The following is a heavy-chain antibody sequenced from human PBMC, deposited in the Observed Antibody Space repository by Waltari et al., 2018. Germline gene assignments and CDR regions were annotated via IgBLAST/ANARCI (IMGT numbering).Heavy chain of an antibody. V-gene: IGHV4-61*09. J-gene: IGHJ4*02. Sequence: QVQLQESGPGLVKPSQTLSLTCTVSGGSISSGSYYWSWIRQPAGKGLEWIGYIYTSGSTNYTPSLTSRVTISVDTSKNQCSLKLSSVTAADTAVYYCARDHDFWSGYRYFDYWGQGTLVTVSS. CDR3: ARDHDFWSGYRYFDY. CDR2: IYTSGST. CDR1: GGSISSGSYY. D-gene: IGHD3-3*01.